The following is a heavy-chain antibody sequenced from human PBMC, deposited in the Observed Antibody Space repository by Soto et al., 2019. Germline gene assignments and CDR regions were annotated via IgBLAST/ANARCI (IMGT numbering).Heavy chain of an antibody. D-gene: IGHD3-10*01. V-gene: IGHV3-30*18. CDR2: TSHDGSNK. J-gene: IGHJ6*02. CDR1: GFSFSSYG. CDR3: AKVRVRGVIITNYGMDV. Sequence: PGGSLRLSXAASGFSFSSYGMHWIRQAPGKGLEWVAGTSHDGSNKHYADSVKGRFTISRDNSKNTLSLQMNSLRAEDTAVYYCAKVRVRGVIITNYGMDVWGQGTTVTVSS.